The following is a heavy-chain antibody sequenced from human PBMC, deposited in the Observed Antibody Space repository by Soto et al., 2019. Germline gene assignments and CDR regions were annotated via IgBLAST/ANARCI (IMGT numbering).Heavy chain of an antibody. V-gene: IGHV4-31*03. J-gene: IGHJ6*04. CDR2: IYYSGSI. CDR3: ARVGYCSGGSCYGYYYYYGMDV. CDR1: GGSISSGGYY. Sequence: VHLQESGPGLVKPSRTLSLSCTVSGGSISSGGYYWSWIRQHPGRGLEWLGYIYYSGSIYYNPSLESRVTISVDTSKNQFSLDLSSVTAADTAVYYCARVGYCSGGSCYGYYYYYGMDVWGKGTTVTVSS. D-gene: IGHD2-15*01.